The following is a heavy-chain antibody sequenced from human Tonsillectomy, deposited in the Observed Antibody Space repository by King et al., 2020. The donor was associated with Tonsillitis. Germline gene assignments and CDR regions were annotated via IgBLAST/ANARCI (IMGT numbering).Heavy chain of an antibody. Sequence: VQLQQSGPGLVKPSQTLSLTCAISGDSVSSNSATWNWIRQSPSRGLEWLGRTYHRAKWYNDYAVFLKSRITVNPDTSKNQFSLQLNSVTPEDTAVYYCARGTKLVGAKVGGAFDIWGQGTMVTVSS. CDR3: ARGTKLVGAKVGGAFDI. D-gene: IGHD1-26*01. J-gene: IGHJ3*02. CDR1: GDSVSSNSAT. V-gene: IGHV6-1*01. CDR2: TYHRAKWYN.